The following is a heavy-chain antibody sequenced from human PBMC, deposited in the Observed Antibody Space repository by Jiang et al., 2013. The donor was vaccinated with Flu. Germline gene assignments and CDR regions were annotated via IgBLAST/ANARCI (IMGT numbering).Heavy chain of an antibody. V-gene: IGHV6-1*01. D-gene: IGHD4-17*01. J-gene: IGHJ3*02. CDR2: TYYRSKWYN. CDR3: ARDADDGDPRLDNTFDI. CDR1: GDSVSTNSAA. Sequence: QTLSLTCAISGDSVSTNSAAWNWIRQSPSRGLEWLGRTYYRSKWYNDYAVSVKSRITINPDTSKNQFSLQLNSVTPEDTAVYYCARDADDGDPRLDNTFDIWGQGTMVTVSS.